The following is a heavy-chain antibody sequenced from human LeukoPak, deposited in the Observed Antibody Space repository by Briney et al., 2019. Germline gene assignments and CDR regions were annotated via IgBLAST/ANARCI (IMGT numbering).Heavy chain of an antibody. J-gene: IGHJ4*02. CDR2: ISYDGIKT. Sequence: PGGSLRLSCAPSGFTFSRSDMHWVRQSPGKGLEWLALISYDGIKTDYAESVKGRFTVSRDNSKNTLFLQMNSLSAEDTAIYYCQREWFRETNWGQGARVTVSS. CDR1: GFTFSRSD. CDR3: QREWFRETN. V-gene: IGHV3-30*04. D-gene: IGHD3-10*01.